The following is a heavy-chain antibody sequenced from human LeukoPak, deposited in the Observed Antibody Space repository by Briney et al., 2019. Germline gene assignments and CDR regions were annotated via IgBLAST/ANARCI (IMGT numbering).Heavy chain of an antibody. CDR3: TRVGYIDEGIDY. CDR1: GFPFSSYW. V-gene: IGHV3-7*04. CDR2: IKQDGSKK. Sequence: GGSLRLSCVASGFPFSSYWWTWVRQPPGKGLEWVANIKQDGSKKSYVRPVRGRSPISRDNPKNSLYLQINRLRAEATAIYYCTRVGYIDEGIDYWGQGTLVTVSS. D-gene: IGHD5-24*01. J-gene: IGHJ4*02.